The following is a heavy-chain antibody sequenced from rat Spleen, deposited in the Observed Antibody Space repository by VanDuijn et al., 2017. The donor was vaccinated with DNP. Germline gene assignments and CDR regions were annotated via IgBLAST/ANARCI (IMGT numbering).Heavy chain of an antibody. Sequence: EVQLVESGGGLLQPGRSRKLSCAASGFIFSDYNMAWVRQAPKKGLEWVATINYDGRTTYYRDSVKGRITISRDNAENTVYLQMNSLKSEDTATYYCAREQHYHFDYWGQGVMVTVSS. CDR2: INYDGRTT. J-gene: IGHJ2*01. CDR1: GFIFSDYN. CDR3: AREQHYHFDY. D-gene: IGHD1-10*01. V-gene: IGHV5-7*01.